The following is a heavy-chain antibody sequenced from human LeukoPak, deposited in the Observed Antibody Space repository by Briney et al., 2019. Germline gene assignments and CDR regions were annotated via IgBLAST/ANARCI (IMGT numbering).Heavy chain of an antibody. Sequence: SETLSLTCAMHSESSGGDDWTWIRQPPGKGPEWIGYVHYSGTTKKNSSLKSRVSISVDTSKRQFSLKVNSMTAADTAVYYCARGVELLDWGQGILVTVSS. CDR1: SESSGGDD. CDR2: VHYSGTT. D-gene: IGHD1-7*01. J-gene: IGHJ4*02. V-gene: IGHV4-34*11. CDR3: ARGVELLD.